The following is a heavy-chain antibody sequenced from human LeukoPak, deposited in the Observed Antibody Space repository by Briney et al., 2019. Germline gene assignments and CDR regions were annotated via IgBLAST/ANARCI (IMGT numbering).Heavy chain of an antibody. CDR3: ARQEYSWGLDI. D-gene: IGHD2/OR15-2a*01. CDR2: IYYSGST. V-gene: IGHV4-39*01. J-gene: IGHJ3*02. Sequence: PPETLSLTCTVSGGSISSNSSYWGWIRQPPGKGLEWIGSIYYSGSTAYNPSLKSRVTISVDTSKIQFSLNLAYVTAADTAVYYCARQEYSWGLDIWGQGTMVTVSS. CDR1: GGSISSNSSY.